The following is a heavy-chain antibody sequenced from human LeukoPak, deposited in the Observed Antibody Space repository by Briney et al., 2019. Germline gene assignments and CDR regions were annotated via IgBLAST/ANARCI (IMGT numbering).Heavy chain of an antibody. CDR1: GYTFTSYY. V-gene: IGHV1-46*01. D-gene: IGHD2-2*01. Sequence: GASVKVSCKASGYTFTSYYMHWVRQAPGQGLEWMGIINPSGGSTSYAQKFQGRVTMTRDTSISTAYMELSRLRSDDTAVYYCARAPGIVVVPAARLMDVWGKGTTVTISS. CDR2: INPSGGST. J-gene: IGHJ6*03. CDR3: ARAPGIVVVPAARLMDV.